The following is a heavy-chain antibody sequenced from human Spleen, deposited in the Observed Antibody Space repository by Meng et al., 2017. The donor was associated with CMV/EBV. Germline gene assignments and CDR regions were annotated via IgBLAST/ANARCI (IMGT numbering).Heavy chain of an antibody. V-gene: IGHV1-69*02. Sequence: SGGSFSIYTINWVRQAPGQGLEWTGGLIPILGIANYAQKFRDRVTITADTSTSTAYMELSGLRSEDTAIYYCATLAECSGGSCYFDYWGQGTLVTVSS. CDR2: LIPILGIA. D-gene: IGHD2-15*01. CDR3: ATLAECSGGSCYFDY. J-gene: IGHJ4*02. CDR1: GGSFSIYT.